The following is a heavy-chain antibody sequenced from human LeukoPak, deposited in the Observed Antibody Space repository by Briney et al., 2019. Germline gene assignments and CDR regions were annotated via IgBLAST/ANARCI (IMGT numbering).Heavy chain of an antibody. V-gene: IGHV4-34*01. CDR2: INARGDT. Sequence: SETLSLTCAVYGWSFNDYYWNWVRKPPGKALEWLGEINARGDTNYNPSLKSRVTISVDSSKNQFSLTLTSMIAADTAIYYCARGQVPAAGGYNWFDPWGQGTLVTVSS. J-gene: IGHJ5*02. D-gene: IGHD2-2*01. CDR3: ARGQVPAAGGYNWFDP. CDR1: GWSFNDYY.